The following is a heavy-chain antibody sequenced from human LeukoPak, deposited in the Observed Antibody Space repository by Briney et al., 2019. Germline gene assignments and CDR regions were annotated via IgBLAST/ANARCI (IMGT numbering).Heavy chain of an antibody. CDR2: ISAYNGNT. V-gene: IGHV1-18*01. Sequence: EASVKVSCKASGYTFTSYGISWVRQAPGQGLEWMGWISAYNGNTNYARKLQGRVTMTTDTSTSTAYMELRSLRSDDTAVYYCAREDYTIFGVTGYYYYGMDVWGQGTTVTVSS. CDR3: AREDYTIFGVTGYYYYGMDV. J-gene: IGHJ6*02. CDR1: GYTFTSYG. D-gene: IGHD3-3*01.